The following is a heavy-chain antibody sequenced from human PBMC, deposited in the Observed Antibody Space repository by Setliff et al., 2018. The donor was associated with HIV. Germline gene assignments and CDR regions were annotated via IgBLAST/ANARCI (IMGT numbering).Heavy chain of an antibody. CDR3: ARLHTDYGSWYFDA. CDR2: IHYSGST. V-gene: IGHV4-59*11. CDR1: GGSISSHH. D-gene: IGHD3-10*01. J-gene: IGHJ5*02. Sequence: SETLSLTCTVSGGSISSHHWTWIRQPPGKGLEWIGDIHYSGSTNYNSSLKSRVTITIDTSKNQFSLKLKSMAAADTAVYYCARLHTDYGSWYFDAWGPGTLVTVSS.